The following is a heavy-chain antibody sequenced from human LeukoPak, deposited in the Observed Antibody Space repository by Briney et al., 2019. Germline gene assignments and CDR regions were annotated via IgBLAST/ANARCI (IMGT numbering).Heavy chain of an antibody. CDR1: GFRFRDYW. CDR2: IKPDGSQR. J-gene: IGHJ4*02. D-gene: IGHD3-16*01. Sequence: GGALRLSCAASGFRFRDYWMDWLRQAPGMGLEWVASIKPDGSQRDYVDSVKGRFTISRDNAQNSLYLQMNSLRVEDTAVYYCARDDASSSFTYWGQGALVTVSS. V-gene: IGHV3-7*01. CDR3: ARDDASSSFTY.